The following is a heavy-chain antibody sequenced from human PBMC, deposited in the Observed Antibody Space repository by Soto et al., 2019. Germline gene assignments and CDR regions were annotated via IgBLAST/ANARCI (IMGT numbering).Heavy chain of an antibody. CDR2: INHIGST. CDR1: GGSFSGYH. V-gene: IGHV4-34*01. D-gene: IGHD6-13*01. Sequence: QVHLQQWGAGLLKPSETLSLTCAVYGGSFSGYHWSWIRQPPGKGLEWIGEINHIGSTTYNTSLNSRVTMSVDTSKNQFSLNLTSVTAADTAVYYCARRSGSSSWYFWGQGTLVSVSS. CDR3: ARRSGSSSWYF. J-gene: IGHJ1*01.